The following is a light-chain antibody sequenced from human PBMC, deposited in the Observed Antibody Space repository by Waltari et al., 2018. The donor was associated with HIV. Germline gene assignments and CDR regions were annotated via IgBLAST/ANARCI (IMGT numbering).Light chain of an antibody. CDR3: QSYGDNAVI. Sequence: NFMLTQPYSVSESPGKTVTNSCTRSSGSIAINFVQWYQQRPGSAPTTVIYEDNQRPSGVPDRFSGSIDRSSNSASLTISGLETEDEADYYCQSYGDNAVIFGGGTKVTVL. CDR1: SGSIAINF. CDR2: EDN. J-gene: IGLJ2*01. V-gene: IGLV6-57*04.